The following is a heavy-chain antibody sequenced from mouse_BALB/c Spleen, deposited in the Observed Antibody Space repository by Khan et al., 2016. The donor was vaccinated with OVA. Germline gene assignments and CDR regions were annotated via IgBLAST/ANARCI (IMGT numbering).Heavy chain of an antibody. J-gene: IGHJ2*01. Sequence: QMQLEESGPGLVAPSQSLSITCTVSGFSLNSYGVHWVHQPPGKGLEWLGVIWAGGSTNYNSALMSRLSISKDNSKSQVFLKMNSLQTDDTAMYYCARLEDIWGQGTTLTVSS. CDR3: ARLEDI. D-gene: IGHD1-3*01. CDR1: GFSLNSYG. V-gene: IGHV2-9*02. CDR2: IWAGGST.